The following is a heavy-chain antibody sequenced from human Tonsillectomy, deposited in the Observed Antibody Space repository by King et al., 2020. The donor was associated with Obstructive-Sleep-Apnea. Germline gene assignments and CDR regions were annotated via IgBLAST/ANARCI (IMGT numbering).Heavy chain of an antibody. Sequence: VQLVESGGGLVQPGRSLRLSCAASGFTFDDYAMHWVRQGPGKGLEWVSGINWSSGSIGYSDSVKGRFTIARDNAKKSLYLQMNSLRAEDTALYYCAKDMGIGDTVGATPFDYWGQGTLVTVSS. CDR1: GFTFDDYA. J-gene: IGHJ4*02. CDR2: INWSSGSI. CDR3: AKDMGIGDTVGATPFDY. D-gene: IGHD1-26*01. V-gene: IGHV3-9*01.